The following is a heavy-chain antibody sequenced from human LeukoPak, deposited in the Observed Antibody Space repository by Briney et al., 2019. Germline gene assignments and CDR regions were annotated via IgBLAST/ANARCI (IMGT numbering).Heavy chain of an antibody. Sequence: PGGSLRLSCAASGFTYNSYAMSWVRQAPGEGLEWVSAVSGSGGRTYYADSVKGRFTISRDNSKNTLYLQMNSLRAEDTAVYYCAKDQGYSGYDPLDYRGQGTLVTVSS. V-gene: IGHV3-23*01. CDR3: AKDQGYSGYDPLDY. CDR2: VSGSGGRT. CDR1: GFTYNSYA. D-gene: IGHD5-12*01. J-gene: IGHJ4*02.